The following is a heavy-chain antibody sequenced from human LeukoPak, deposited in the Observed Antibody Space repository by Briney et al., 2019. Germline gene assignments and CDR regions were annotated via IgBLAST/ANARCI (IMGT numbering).Heavy chain of an antibody. CDR3: ARELWFANAPGSWLDP. Sequence: SETLSLTCVVSGDSISGGAFSWSWIRQPPGQGLEWIGYIFRTGSTFYNPSLKSRVTISVDNSKNQFSLRLTSVTAADTAVYYCARELWFANAPGSWLDPWGQGTLVTVSS. CDR1: GDSISGGAFS. J-gene: IGHJ5*02. D-gene: IGHD3-10*01. V-gene: IGHV4-30-2*01. CDR2: IFRTGST.